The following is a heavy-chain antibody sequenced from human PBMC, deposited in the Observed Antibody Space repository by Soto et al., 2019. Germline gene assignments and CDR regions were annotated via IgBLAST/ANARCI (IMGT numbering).Heavy chain of an antibody. D-gene: IGHD2-2*01. CDR3: ARAKLCNSLSCPHSFDT. Sequence: QVHLQESGPGLVNASGTLSLTCGVSGGPISTNNWWSWVRQTPGQGLEWIAEVYHSGSTNYNPSLKSRLTISVDQSKNQFSLRLTSVTAADSAVYYCARAKLCNSLSCPHSFDTWGQGTLVSVSS. CDR2: VYHSGST. V-gene: IGHV4-4*02. J-gene: IGHJ4*02. CDR1: GGPISTNNW.